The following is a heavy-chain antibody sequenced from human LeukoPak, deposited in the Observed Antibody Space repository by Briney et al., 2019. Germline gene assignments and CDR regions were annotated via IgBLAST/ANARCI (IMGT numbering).Heavy chain of an antibody. J-gene: IGHJ4*02. Sequence: PGGSLRLSCAASGFIVSGDFMSWVRQAPGKGLEWVSVIYSDGSTYYADSVKGRFTISRDNSKNTLYLQMNSLRAEDTAVYYCASTPPSPTGEGLRGYFDYWGQGTLVTVSS. V-gene: IGHV3-66*02. CDR3: ASTPPSPTGEGLRGYFDY. CDR1: GFIVSGDF. CDR2: IYSDGST. D-gene: IGHD7-27*01.